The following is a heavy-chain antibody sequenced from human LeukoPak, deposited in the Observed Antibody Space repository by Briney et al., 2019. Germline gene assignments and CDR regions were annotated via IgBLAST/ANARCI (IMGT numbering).Heavy chain of an antibody. D-gene: IGHD2-2*01. CDR1: GFTFSDYW. Sequence: GGSLRLSCAASGFTFSDYWMHWVRQAPGKGLVWVSRISNDGSTTTYADSVRGRFTISRDNAKNTLYRQMNSLRAEDTAVYYCARDCGSTGCDYWGQGTLVTVSS. V-gene: IGHV3-74*01. CDR3: ARDCGSTGCDY. CDR2: ISNDGSTT. J-gene: IGHJ4*02.